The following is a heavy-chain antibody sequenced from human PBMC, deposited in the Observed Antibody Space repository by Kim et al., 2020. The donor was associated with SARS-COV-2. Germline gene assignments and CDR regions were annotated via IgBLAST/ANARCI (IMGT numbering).Heavy chain of an antibody. J-gene: IGHJ6*02. CDR1: GGSISSSSYY. D-gene: IGHD2-15*01. Sequence: SETLSLTCTVSGGSISSSSYYWGWIRQPPGKGLEWIGSIYYSGSTYYNPSLKSRVTISVDTSKNQFSLKLSSVTAADTAVYYCARHPRKGWAVAAPNYGMDVWGQGTTVTVSS. V-gene: IGHV4-39*01. CDR2: IYYSGST. CDR3: ARHPRKGWAVAAPNYGMDV.